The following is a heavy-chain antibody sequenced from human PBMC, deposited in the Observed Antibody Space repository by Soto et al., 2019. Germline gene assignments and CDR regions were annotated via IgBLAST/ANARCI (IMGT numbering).Heavy chain of an antibody. CDR2: IWYDGSNE. Sequence: QVQLVESGGGVVQPGRSLRLSCAASEFTFSSYGMHWVRQAPGKGLEWVAVIWYDGSNEYYADSVKGRFTISRDNSKNTLYLQMNSLRPEDTAVYYCARVGGIAVAGPTDPLDYWGQGTLVTVSS. J-gene: IGHJ4*02. V-gene: IGHV3-33*01. D-gene: IGHD6-19*01. CDR1: EFTFSSYG. CDR3: ARVGGIAVAGPTDPLDY.